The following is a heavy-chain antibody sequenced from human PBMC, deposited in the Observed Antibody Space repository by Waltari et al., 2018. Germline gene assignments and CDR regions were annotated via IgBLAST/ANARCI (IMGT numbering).Heavy chain of an antibody. CDR3: ARSVTTVKVWFDP. D-gene: IGHD4-17*01. CDR1: GGPISSSTYY. CDR2: IYYSGST. J-gene: IGHJ5*02. V-gene: IGHV4-39*07. Sequence: QLQLQESGPGLVKPSETLSLTCTVPGGPISSSTYYWAWVRQPPGKGLEWIGSIYYSGSTYYNPSLKSRVTISVDTSKNQFSLKLSSVTAADTAVYYCARSVTTVKVWFDPWGQGTLVTVSS.